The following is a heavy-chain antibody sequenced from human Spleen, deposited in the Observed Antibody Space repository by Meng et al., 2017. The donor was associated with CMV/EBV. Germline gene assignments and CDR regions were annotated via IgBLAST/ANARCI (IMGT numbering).Heavy chain of an antibody. V-gene: IGHV1-69*08. CDR1: GGTGSSHT. CDR3: AREGSQWVEPYYYYGMDV. CDR2: IIPMLGTT. D-gene: IGHD1-26*01. Sequence: SVKVSCKASGGTGSSHTISWVRQAPGQGLQWMGKIIPMLGTTKYAQQFQGRVTITADKSTNTAYMELSSLRSEDTAVYYCAREGSQWVEPYYYYGMDVWGQGTTVTVSS. J-gene: IGHJ6*02.